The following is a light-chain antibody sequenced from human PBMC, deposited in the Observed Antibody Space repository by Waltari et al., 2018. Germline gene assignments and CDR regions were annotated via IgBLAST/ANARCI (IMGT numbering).Light chain of an antibody. J-gene: IGKJ4*01. CDR2: WAS. CDR1: GSLLNPSNNQNF. Sequence: DIVMTQSPESLAVSLGEMAPIPCRSSGSLLNPSNNQNFLAWYKRKAGQPPKLLFYWASVRESGVPDRFSASGSGTDFILSISSLQAEDVAVYYCQQYYTSPLTFGGGTKVEIK. V-gene: IGKV4-1*01. CDR3: QQYYTSPLT.